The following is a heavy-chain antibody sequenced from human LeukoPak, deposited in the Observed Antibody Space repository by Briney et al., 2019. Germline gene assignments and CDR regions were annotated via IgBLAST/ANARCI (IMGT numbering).Heavy chain of an antibody. CDR3: AKADSGSYYNYYYYYMDV. CDR2: ISGSGGST. CDR1: GFTFSSYA. Sequence: GGTLRLSCAASGFTFSSYAMSWVRQAPGKGLEWVSTISGSGGSTYYADSVKGRFTISRDNSKNTLYLQMNSLRAEDTAVYYCAKADSGSYYNYYYYYMDVWGKGTTDTVSS. V-gene: IGHV3-23*01. J-gene: IGHJ6*03. D-gene: IGHD1-26*01.